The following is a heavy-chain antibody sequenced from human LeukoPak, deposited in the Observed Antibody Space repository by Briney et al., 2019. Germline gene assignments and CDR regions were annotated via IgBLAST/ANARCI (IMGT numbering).Heavy chain of an antibody. J-gene: IGHJ4*02. D-gene: IGHD3-16*01. V-gene: IGHV4-59*01. CDR1: GGSISNFY. Sequence: SETLSLTCTVSGGSISNFYWSWIRQPPGEGLEWIGYIYYSGSTNYNPSLQSRVTISVDTSKKQFSLKLSSVTAADTAVYYCARVLGGRSVLSFDYWGQGTLVTVSS. CDR2: IYYSGST. CDR3: ARVLGGRSVLSFDY.